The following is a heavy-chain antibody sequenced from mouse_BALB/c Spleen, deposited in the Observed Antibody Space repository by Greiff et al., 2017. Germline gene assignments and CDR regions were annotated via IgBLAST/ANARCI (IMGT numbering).Heavy chain of an antibody. Sequence: DVPLVESGGGLVQPGGSRKLSCAASGFTFRSFGMHWVRQAPEKGLEWVAYISSGSSPIYYADTVKGRFTISRDNPKNTLFLQMTSLRSEDTAMYYCARSYGYYYAMDYWGQGTSVTVSS. V-gene: IGHV5-17*02. D-gene: IGHD2-2*01. CDR3: ARSYGYYYAMDY. CDR1: GFTFRSFG. J-gene: IGHJ4*01. CDR2: ISSGSSPI.